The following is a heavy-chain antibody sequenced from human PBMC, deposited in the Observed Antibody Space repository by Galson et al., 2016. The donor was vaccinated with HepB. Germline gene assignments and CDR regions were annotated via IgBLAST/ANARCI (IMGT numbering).Heavy chain of an antibody. CDR1: GFSLGNYW. J-gene: IGHJ4*02. V-gene: IGHV3-7*05. CDR3: STLNPASPYFDY. Sequence: SLRLSCAASGFSLGNYWMNWARQAPGKGLEWLANIKKDGSEINYVDSVKGRFTISRDNAKNSLFLQMNSLRAEDTAVYYCSTLNPASPYFDYWGQGTLVTVSS. CDR2: IKKDGSEI.